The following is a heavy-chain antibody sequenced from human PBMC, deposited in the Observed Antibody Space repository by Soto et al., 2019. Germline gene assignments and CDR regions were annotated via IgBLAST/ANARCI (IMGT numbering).Heavy chain of an antibody. V-gene: IGHV1-69*02. CDR1: GGTFSSYT. D-gene: IGHD6-19*01. CDR3: ASDIAVAGIDFDY. J-gene: IGHJ4*02. CDR2: IIPILGIA. Sequence: SVKVSCKASGGTFSSYTISWVRQAPGQGLEWMGRIIPILGIANYAQKFQGRVTITADKSTSTAYMELSSLRSEDTAVYYCASDIAVAGIDFDYWGQGTLVTVSS.